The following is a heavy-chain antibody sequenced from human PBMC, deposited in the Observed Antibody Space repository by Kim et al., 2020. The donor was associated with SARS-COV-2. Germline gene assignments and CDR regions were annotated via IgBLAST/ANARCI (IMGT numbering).Heavy chain of an antibody. J-gene: IGHJ4*02. Sequence: GGSLRLSCAASGFNFNSYGMSWVRQAPGKGLEWVSSIEASGTTTYYAASVRGRYTISRDKSKNSLFLEMNSLTAEDTAVYYCAKRGYRGYYFDYWGQGTLVTVSS. CDR2: IEASGTTT. D-gene: IGHD4-4*01. CDR1: GFNFNSYG. CDR3: AKRGYRGYYFDY. V-gene: IGHV3-23*01.